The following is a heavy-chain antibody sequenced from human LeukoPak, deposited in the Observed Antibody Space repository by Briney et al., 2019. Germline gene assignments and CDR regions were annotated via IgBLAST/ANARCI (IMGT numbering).Heavy chain of an antibody. CDR3: ARRPYYDFPFDP. V-gene: IGHV4-34*01. CDR2: INHSGST. J-gene: IGHJ5*02. D-gene: IGHD3-3*01. Sequence: SETLSLTGAFYVGSFSGYYWSWFRHPPGKGLEWIGEINHSGSTNYNPSLKSRVTISVDTSKNQFSLKLSSVTAADTAVYYCARRPYYDFPFDPWGQGTLVTVSS. CDR1: VGSFSGYY.